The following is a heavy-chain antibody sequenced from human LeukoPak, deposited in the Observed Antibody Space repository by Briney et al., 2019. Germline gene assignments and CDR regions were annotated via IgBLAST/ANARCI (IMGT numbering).Heavy chain of an antibody. CDR3: ARRYGAGYSSSYYYYYMDV. D-gene: IGHD5-24*01. V-gene: IGHV5-51*01. Sequence: GESLRISCKGSGYRFNNYWIGWVRQVSGKGLEWMGIIYPDDSNTKYTPSFEGQVTISVDKSINTAYLQWSSLKASDTAIYYCARRYGAGYSSSYYYYYMDVWGQGTTVTVSS. CDR1: GYRFNNYW. J-gene: IGHJ6*03. CDR2: IYPDDSNT.